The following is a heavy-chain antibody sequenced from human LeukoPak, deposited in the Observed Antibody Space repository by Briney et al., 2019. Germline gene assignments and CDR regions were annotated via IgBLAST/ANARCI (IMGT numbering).Heavy chain of an antibody. CDR3: ARHRGHYGDPREGDY. D-gene: IGHD4-17*01. CDR2: ISYDGSNK. CDR1: GFTFSSYA. V-gene: IGHV3-30-3*01. Sequence: GRSLRLSCAASGFTFSSYAMHWVRQAPGKGLEWVAVISYDGSNKYYADSVKGRFTISRDNSKNTLYLQMNSLRAEDTAVYYCARHRGHYGDPREGDYWGQGTLVTVSS. J-gene: IGHJ4*02.